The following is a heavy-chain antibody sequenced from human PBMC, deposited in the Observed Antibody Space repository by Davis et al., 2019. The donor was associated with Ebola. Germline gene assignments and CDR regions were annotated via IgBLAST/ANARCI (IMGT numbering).Heavy chain of an antibody. V-gene: IGHV4-61*05. CDR3: ARGDGFYWYFDL. CDR1: GGSISSSSYY. J-gene: IGHJ2*01. D-gene: IGHD5-24*01. Sequence: MPSETLSLTCTVSGGSISSSSYYWGWIRQPPGKGLEWIGYIHYSGSTNHIPSLKSQVTMSTDTSKNQISLKLNSVTTADTAVYFCARGDGFYWYFDLWGRGALVTVSS. CDR2: IHYSGST.